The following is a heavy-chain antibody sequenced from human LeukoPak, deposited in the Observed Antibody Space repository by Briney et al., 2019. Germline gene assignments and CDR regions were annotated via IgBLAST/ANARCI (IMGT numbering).Heavy chain of an antibody. CDR2: MFISGST. CDR3: ARGGRDGFKHYHVDS. CDR1: GDSISTGYHY. D-gene: IGHD5-24*01. J-gene: IGHJ4*02. V-gene: IGHV4-61*02. Sequence: SETLSLTCTVSGDSISTGYHYWTWIRQPAGKGLEYIGRMFISGSTNYSPSLKSRVSISVDTSKNQFSLNLTSVTATDTAVYYCARGGRDGFKHYHVDSWGRGTLVTVSS.